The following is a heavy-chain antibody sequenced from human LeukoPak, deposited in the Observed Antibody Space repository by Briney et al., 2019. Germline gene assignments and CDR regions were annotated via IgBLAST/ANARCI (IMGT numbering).Heavy chain of an antibody. CDR1: GYSFTSYW. J-gene: IGHJ4*02. CDR3: ARRRDLYSGSYYHFDY. Sequence: GEALKIPCKGSGYSFTSYWIGWVRQMPGEGLEWMGIIYPGDSDARYNPAVQGQVTISADKSISTAYLQWSSLKASDTAIYYCARRRDLYSGSYYHFDYWGQGTLVTVSS. CDR2: IYPGDSDA. V-gene: IGHV5-51*01. D-gene: IGHD1-26*01.